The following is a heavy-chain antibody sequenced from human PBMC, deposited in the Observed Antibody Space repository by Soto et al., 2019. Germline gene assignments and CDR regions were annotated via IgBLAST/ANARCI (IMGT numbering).Heavy chain of an antibody. J-gene: IGHJ6*02. CDR1: GYTFTSYY. CDR3: AKNADFWSWGMDV. CDR2: INPSGGST. V-gene: IGHV1-46*01. Sequence: ASVKVSCKASGYTFTSYYMHWVRQAPGQGLEWMGIINPSGGSTSYARKFQGRVTMTRDTSTSTVYMELSSLRAEDTAVYYCAKNADFWSWGMDVWGQGTTVTVSS. D-gene: IGHD3-3*01.